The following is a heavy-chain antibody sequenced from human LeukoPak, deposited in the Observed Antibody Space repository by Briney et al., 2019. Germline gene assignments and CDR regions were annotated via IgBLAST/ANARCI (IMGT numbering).Heavy chain of an antibody. CDR3: ATASPAFHRARAPLRYFDWLLHN. Sequence: ASVKVSCKVSGYTLTELSMHWVRQAPGKGLEWMGGFDPEDGETIYAQKFQGRVTMTEDTSTDTAYMELSSLRSEDTAVYYCATASPAFHRARAPLRYFDWLLHNWGQGALVTVSS. V-gene: IGHV1-24*01. CDR1: GYTLTELS. CDR2: FDPEDGET. D-gene: IGHD3-9*01. J-gene: IGHJ4*02.